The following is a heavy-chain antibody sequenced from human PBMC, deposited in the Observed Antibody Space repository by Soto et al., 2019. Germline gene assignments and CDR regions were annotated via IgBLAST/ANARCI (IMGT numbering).Heavy chain of an antibody. J-gene: IGHJ6*02. V-gene: IGHV4-34*02. CDR1: RGSFNAYS. Sequence: QVQLQQWGAGLLKPSETLSLTCAVHRGSFNAYSWTWIRQPPGKGLEWIGESDHSGSTTYNPSLRRRIIMSVDTSKNQFSLDVSSMTAADTAVYYCARGLRYSGMDVWGQGTTVTVSS. CDR2: SDHSGST. CDR3: ARGLRYSGMDV.